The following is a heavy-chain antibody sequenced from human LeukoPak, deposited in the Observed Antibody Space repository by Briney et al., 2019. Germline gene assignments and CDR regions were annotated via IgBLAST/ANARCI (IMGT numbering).Heavy chain of an antibody. J-gene: IGHJ4*02. CDR3: ARCTTGRTFGSLREIKRSREIDY. Sequence: GGSLRLSCAASGFSFSSYSMNWVRQAPGKGLEWVSSISSSSRYIYYADSVEGRFTISRDNAKNSLYLQMNSLRVEDTAVYYCARCTTGRTFGSLREIKRSREIDYWGQGTLVTVSS. V-gene: IGHV3-21*01. D-gene: IGHD1-1*01. CDR2: ISSSSRYI. CDR1: GFSFSSYS.